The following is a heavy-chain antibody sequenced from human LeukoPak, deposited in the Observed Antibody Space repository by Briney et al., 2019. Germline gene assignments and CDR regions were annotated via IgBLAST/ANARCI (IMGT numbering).Heavy chain of an antibody. CDR3: AKDAGMATLYYFHY. CDR2: IGAGGTFT. D-gene: IGHD5-24*01. CDR1: GFTFSSYA. J-gene: IGHJ4*02. Sequence: QPGGSLRLSCTASGFTFSSYAMNWVRQAPGKGLEWVSGIGAGGTFTYYADSVKGRFTISRDSSKNTLYLQLNSLRVEDTAVYYCAKDAGMATLYYFHYWGQGTLVTVSS. V-gene: IGHV3-23*01.